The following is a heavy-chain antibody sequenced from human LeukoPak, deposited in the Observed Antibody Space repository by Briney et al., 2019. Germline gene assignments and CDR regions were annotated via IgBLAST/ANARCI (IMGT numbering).Heavy chain of an antibody. CDR1: GGTFSSYA. CDR2: IIPIFGTA. CDR3: ARVRHGDFWSGHGMDV. V-gene: IGHV1-69*13. D-gene: IGHD3-3*01. J-gene: IGHJ6*02. Sequence: GASVTVSCRASGGTFSSYAISWVRQAPGQGLEWMGGIIPIFGTANYAQKFQGRVTITADESTSTAYMELSSLRSEDTAVYYCARVRHGDFWSGHGMDVWGQGTTVTVSS.